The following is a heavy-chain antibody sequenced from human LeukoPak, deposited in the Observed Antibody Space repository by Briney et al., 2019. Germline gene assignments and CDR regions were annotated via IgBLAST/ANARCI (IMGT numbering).Heavy chain of an antibody. CDR1: DASFSGFY. J-gene: IGHJ4*02. Sequence: SETLSLTCAVYDASFSGFYWNWLRQTPGKGLEWIGEINHSGSANYHPSLMSRVTSSIDTSKKRFSLNLTSVTVADTAVYYCAGGYSGYDVGYWGQGTRVTVSS. CDR2: INHSGSA. D-gene: IGHD5-12*01. V-gene: IGHV4-34*01. CDR3: AGGYSGYDVGY.